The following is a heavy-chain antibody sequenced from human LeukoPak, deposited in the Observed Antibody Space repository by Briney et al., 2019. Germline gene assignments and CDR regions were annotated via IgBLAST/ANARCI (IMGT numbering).Heavy chain of an antibody. CDR3: ARVYDVLTGGLDY. Sequence: ETLSLTCTVSGGSISSYYWNWVRQAPGKGLEWVSFISSSSITIQYGDPVKGRFTISINNARDILYLQMDSLRVEDTAIYYCARVYDVLTGGLDYWGQGVPVTVSS. D-gene: IGHD3-9*01. J-gene: IGHJ4*02. CDR1: GGSISSYY. CDR2: ISSSSITI. V-gene: IGHV3-21*01.